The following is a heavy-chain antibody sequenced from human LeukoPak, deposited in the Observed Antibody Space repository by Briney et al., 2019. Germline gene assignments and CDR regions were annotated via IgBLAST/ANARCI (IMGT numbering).Heavy chain of an antibody. V-gene: IGHV3-74*01. CDR3: ARVQRAAAAIPGGSYNWFDP. CDR2: INSDGSST. CDR1: GFTFSSYW. D-gene: IGHD6-13*01. Sequence: GGSLRLSCAASGFTFSSYWMSWVRQAPGKGLVWVSRINSDGSSTSHADSVKGRFTISRDNAKNTLYLQMNSLRAEDTAVYYCARVQRAAAAIPGGSYNWFDPWGQGTLVTVSS. J-gene: IGHJ5*02.